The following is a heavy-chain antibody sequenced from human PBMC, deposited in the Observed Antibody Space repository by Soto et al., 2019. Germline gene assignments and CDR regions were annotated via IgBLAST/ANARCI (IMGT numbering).Heavy chain of an antibody. CDR1: GFTINSNY. CDR2: IYSGGTT. J-gene: IGHJ4*02. Sequence: GGSLRLSCAASGFTINSNYMSWVRQAPGKGLEWVSIIYSGGTTYYTDSVKGRFTISRDNSKNTLYLQMNSLRADDTAVSYCARGKCASWHLDYRGQGTQVTVSS. D-gene: IGHD2-2*01. CDR3: ARGKCASWHLDY. V-gene: IGHV3-53*01.